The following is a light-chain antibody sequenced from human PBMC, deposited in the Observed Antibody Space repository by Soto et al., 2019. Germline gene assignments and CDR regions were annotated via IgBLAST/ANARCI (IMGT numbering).Light chain of an antibody. CDR3: QKYGSSPRT. CDR2: GAS. Sequence: EIVLTQSPGTLSLSPGERATLSCRASQSVSSSYLAWYQQKPGQAPRLLIYGASSRATGIPDRFSGSGSGTDFTLTISRLEPEDVAVYYCQKYGSSPRTFGQGTKVDIK. CDR1: QSVSSSY. V-gene: IGKV3-20*01. J-gene: IGKJ1*01.